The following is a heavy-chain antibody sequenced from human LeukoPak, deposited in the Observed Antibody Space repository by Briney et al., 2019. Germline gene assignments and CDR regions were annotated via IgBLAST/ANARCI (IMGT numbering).Heavy chain of an antibody. Sequence: GASVEVSCKSSGYTFTSYYMHWVRQAPGQGLEWMGIINPSGGSTSYAQKFQGRVTMTRDTSTSTVYMELSSLSSEDTAVYYCARGGRERYSSGWTDAFDIWGQGTMVTVSS. CDR1: GYTFTSYY. CDR2: INPSGGST. J-gene: IGHJ3*02. CDR3: ARGGRERYSSGWTDAFDI. V-gene: IGHV1-46*01. D-gene: IGHD6-19*01.